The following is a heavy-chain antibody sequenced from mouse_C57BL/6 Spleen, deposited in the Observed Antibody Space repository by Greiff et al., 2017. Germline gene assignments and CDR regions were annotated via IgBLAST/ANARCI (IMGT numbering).Heavy chain of an antibody. Sequence: QVQLKQSGAELVKPGASVKMSCKASGYNFTTYPIEWVKQSPGKSLEWIGNFHPYNGDTKYNEKFKGKATLTVEKSSSTVYLELRRVTAADSAVYYGAINYGYGGFAYWGQGTLVTVSA. V-gene: IGHV1-47*01. CDR2: FHPYNGDT. D-gene: IGHD2-2*01. CDR1: GYNFTTYP. CDR3: AINYGYGGFAY. J-gene: IGHJ3*01.